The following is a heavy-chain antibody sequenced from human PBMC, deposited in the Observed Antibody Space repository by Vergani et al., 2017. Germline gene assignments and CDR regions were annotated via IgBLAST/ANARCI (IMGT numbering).Heavy chain of an antibody. CDR3: ASRYCSSTSCRYNRFDP. D-gene: IGHD2-2*01. CDR2: IIPIFGTA. Sequence: QVQLVQSGAEVKKPGSSVKVSCKASGGTFSSYAISWVRQAPGQGLEWRGRIIPIFGTATYAQKFQGRVTITADESTSTAYMELSSLRSEDTAVYYCASRYCSSTSCRYNRFDPWGQGTLVTVSS. J-gene: IGHJ5*02. CDR1: GGTFSSYA. V-gene: IGHV1-69*13.